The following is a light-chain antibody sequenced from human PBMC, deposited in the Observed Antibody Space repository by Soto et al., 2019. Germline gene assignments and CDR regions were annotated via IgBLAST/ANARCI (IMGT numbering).Light chain of an antibody. CDR2: GAS. V-gene: IGKV1-39*01. Sequence: DIQMTQSPSSLSASVGDRVTITCRASQSVDRHLPWYQQRPGKAPNLLISGASSLQSGVPSRFSGSGSGTDFTLTISSLQREDFATYYCQQSHITQYSFGQGTTLEIK. J-gene: IGKJ2*03. CDR3: QQSHITQYS. CDR1: QSVDRH.